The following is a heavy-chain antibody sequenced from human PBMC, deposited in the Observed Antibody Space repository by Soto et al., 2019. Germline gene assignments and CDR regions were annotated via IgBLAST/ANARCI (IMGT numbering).Heavy chain of an antibody. CDR2: ISNSGST. V-gene: IGHV4-30-4*01. CDR3: ATESGSTYGYFDH. J-gene: IGHJ4*02. D-gene: IGHD5-18*01. CDR1: GDSISSADYY. Sequence: PSETLSLTCTVSGDSISSADYYWSWIRQTPGKGLEWIGYISNSGSTGYNPSLKTRLSMSVDRSKNQFTLRLTSVTAADTAVYFCATESGSTYGYFDHWGQGTQVTVSS.